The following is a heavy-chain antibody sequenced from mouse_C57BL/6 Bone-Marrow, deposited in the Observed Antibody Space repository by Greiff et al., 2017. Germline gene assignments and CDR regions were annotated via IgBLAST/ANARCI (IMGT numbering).Heavy chain of an antibody. CDR2: INPHNGGT. CDR3: ANYYGSSYYAMDY. Sequence: VQLQQSGPELVKPGASVKMSCKASGYTFTDYNMHWVKQSHGKSLEWIGYINPHNGGTSYNQKFKVKATLTVNKSSSTAYRERRRLTAEDSAVYYCANYYGSSYYAMDYWGQGTAVTVSS. CDR1: GYTFTDYN. J-gene: IGHJ4*01. D-gene: IGHD1-1*01. V-gene: IGHV1-22*01.